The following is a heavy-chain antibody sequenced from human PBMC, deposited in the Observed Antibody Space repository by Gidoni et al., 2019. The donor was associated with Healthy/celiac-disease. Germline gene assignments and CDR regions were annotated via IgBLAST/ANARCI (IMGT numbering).Heavy chain of an antibody. J-gene: IGHJ4*02. CDR1: GFPFADYG. CDR3: ARRANHDYGDYSFDY. V-gene: IGHV3-20*01. Sequence: EVQLVESGGGVVRPGGSLRLSCAASGFPFADYGMSWVRQAPGKGLEWVSGINWNGGSTGYADSVKGRFTISRDNAKNSLYLQMNSLRAEDTALYHCARRANHDYGDYSFDYWGQGTLVTVSS. CDR2: INWNGGST. D-gene: IGHD4-17*01.